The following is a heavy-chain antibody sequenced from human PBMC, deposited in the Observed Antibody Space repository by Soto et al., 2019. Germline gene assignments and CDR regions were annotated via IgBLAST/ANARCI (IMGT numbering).Heavy chain of an antibody. J-gene: IGHJ4*02. CDR1: GDSIRPYY. CDR3: ARYPRLDC. CDR2: VYYTGST. V-gene: IGHV4-59*08. Sequence: PSETLSLTCTVSGDSIRPYYWTWIRQPPGKGLEWIGYVYYTGSTNYNPSLRSRVTISIDTSKNQFSLQLSSVTAADTAVYFCARYPRLDCWGQGTLVTVSS.